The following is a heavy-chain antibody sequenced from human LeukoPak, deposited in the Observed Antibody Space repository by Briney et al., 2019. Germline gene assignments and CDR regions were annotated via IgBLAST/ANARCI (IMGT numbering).Heavy chain of an antibody. CDR3: ARRRDGYNSMAYYFDY. Sequence: PSETLSLTCTVSGGSISSSSYYWGWIRQPPGKGLEWIGGIYYSGSTYYNPSLKSRVTISVDTSKNQFSLKLSSVTAADTAVYYCARRRDGYNSMAYYFDYWGQGTLVTVSS. D-gene: IGHD5-24*01. V-gene: IGHV4-39*01. CDR2: IYYSGST. J-gene: IGHJ4*02. CDR1: GGSISSSSYY.